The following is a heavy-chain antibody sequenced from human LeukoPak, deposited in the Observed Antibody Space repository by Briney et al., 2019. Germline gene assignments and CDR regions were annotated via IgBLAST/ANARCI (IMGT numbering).Heavy chain of an antibody. D-gene: IGHD3-10*01. CDR2: IYYSGST. CDR1: GGSISSSSYY. CDR3: ARDKVTMVRGLPLYYFDY. J-gene: IGHJ4*02. Sequence: SETLSLTCTVSGGSISSSSYYWGWIRQPPGKGLGWIGSIYYSGSTYYNPSLKSRVTISVDTSKNQFSLKLSSVTAADTAVYYCARDKVTMVRGLPLYYFDYWGQGTLVTVSS. V-gene: IGHV4-39*07.